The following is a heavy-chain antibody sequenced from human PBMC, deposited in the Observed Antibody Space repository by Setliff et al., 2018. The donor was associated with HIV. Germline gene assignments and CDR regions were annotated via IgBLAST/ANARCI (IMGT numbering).Heavy chain of an antibody. J-gene: IGHJ4*02. D-gene: IGHD1-1*01. V-gene: IGHV1-8*02. Sequence: KVSCKASGYTFSSYGISWVRQAPGQGLEWMGWISASNGNTGYAQKFQGRLTMTRNTSISTAYMELSSLRSEDTAVYYCARGTEIDYWGQGTLVTVSS. CDR2: ISASNGNT. CDR3: ARGTEIDY. CDR1: GYTFSSYG.